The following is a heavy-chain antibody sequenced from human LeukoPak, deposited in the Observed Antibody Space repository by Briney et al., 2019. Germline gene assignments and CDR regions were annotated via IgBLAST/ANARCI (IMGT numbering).Heavy chain of an antibody. V-gene: IGHV3-30*18. CDR1: GFNFYDYH. J-gene: IGHJ4*02. D-gene: IGHD2-2*01. CDR2: ISYDGRDK. CDR3: AKDPRYCRTTSCSPDGYFDY. Sequence: GGSLRLSCAASGFNFYDYHMHWVRQAPGKGLEWVAIISYDGRDKFYADSVQGRFTISRDTSTNTLYLQMSSLKTEDSATYYCAKDPRYCRTTSCSPDGYFDYWGQGTLVTVSS.